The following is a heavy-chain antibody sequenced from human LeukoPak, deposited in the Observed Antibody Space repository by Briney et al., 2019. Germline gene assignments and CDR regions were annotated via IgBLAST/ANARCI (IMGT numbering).Heavy chain of an antibody. Sequence: PGGSLRLSCTASGFTFNTYAMHWVRQAPGKGLEWVAVISDDKINQYYTDSVKGRFTISRDNSNNTLFLQMSSLRPEDTALYYCAKTAWGGIDLSGIYSNYLDSWGQGTLVTVSS. CDR2: ISDDKINQ. J-gene: IGHJ4*02. CDR1: GFTFNTYA. D-gene: IGHD3-9*01. CDR3: AKTAWGGIDLSGIYSNYLDS. V-gene: IGHV3-30*18.